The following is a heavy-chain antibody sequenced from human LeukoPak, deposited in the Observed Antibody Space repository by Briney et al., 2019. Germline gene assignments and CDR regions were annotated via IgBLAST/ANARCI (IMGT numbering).Heavy chain of an antibody. Sequence: PGGSLRLSCAASGFTFSSYAMSWVRQAPGKGLEWVSTISDSGAYAYYADSVKGRLTISRDNSKNTLYLQMNSLRAEDTAVYYCAKQGLTTRTPSDYWGQGTLVTVSS. V-gene: IGHV3-23*01. J-gene: IGHJ4*02. CDR1: GFTFSSYA. CDR3: AKQGLTTRTPSDY. CDR2: ISDSGAYA. D-gene: IGHD4-17*01.